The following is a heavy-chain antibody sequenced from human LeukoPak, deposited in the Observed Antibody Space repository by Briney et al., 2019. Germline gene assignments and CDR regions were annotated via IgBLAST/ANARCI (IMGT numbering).Heavy chain of an antibody. CDR2: ISGSGVST. CDR3: AKSNSYFDY. CDR1: GFTFSSYA. J-gene: IGHJ4*02. Sequence: GGSLRLSCAASGFTFSSYAMTWLRQAPGKGLEWVSSISGSGVSTYYADSVKGRVTISRDNSKNTVYLQMNSLRADDTAVYYCAKSNSYFDYWGQGTLVTVAS. V-gene: IGHV3-23*01. D-gene: IGHD1-1*01.